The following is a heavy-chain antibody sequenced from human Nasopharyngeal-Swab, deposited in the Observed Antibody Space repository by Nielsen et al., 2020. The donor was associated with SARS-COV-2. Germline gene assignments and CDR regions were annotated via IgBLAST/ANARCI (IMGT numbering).Heavy chain of an antibody. Sequence: GGSLRLSCKGSGYSFTSYWFSWVRQMPGKGLEWMGRIDPSDSYTNYSPSFQGHVTISADKSISTAYLQWSSLKASDTAMYYCARPSSGWYGAFDIWGQGTMVTVSS. D-gene: IGHD6-19*01. CDR3: ARPSSGWYGAFDI. J-gene: IGHJ3*02. CDR2: IDPSDSYT. V-gene: IGHV5-10-1*01. CDR1: GYSFTSYW.